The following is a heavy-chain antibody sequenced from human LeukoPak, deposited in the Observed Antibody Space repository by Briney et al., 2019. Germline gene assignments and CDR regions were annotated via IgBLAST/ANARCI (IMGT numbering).Heavy chain of an antibody. J-gene: IGHJ6*02. CDR3: ARPYTQWLPSYYYGMDV. CDR1: GGSISSYY. D-gene: IGHD6-19*01. Sequence: SETLSLTCTVSGGSISSYYWSWIRQPAGKGLEWIGRIYTGGSTNYNPSLKSRVTMSVDTSKNQFSLKLSSVTAADTAVYYCARPYTQWLPSYYYGMDVWGQGTTVTVSS. V-gene: IGHV4-4*07. CDR2: IYTGGST.